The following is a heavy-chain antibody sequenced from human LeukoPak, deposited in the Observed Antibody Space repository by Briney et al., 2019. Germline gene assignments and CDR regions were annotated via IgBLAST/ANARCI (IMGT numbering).Heavy chain of an antibody. Sequence: PGGSLRLSCAASGFTFSSYAMSWVRQAPGKGLVWVSRINGDGSSIGYADSVKGRFTISRDNAKNTLYLQMNSLRAEDTAVYYCTRPDYSDHQLDYWGQGTLVTVSS. V-gene: IGHV3-74*01. CDR2: INGDGSSI. CDR1: GFTFSSYA. CDR3: TRPDYSDHQLDY. J-gene: IGHJ4*02. D-gene: IGHD4-11*01.